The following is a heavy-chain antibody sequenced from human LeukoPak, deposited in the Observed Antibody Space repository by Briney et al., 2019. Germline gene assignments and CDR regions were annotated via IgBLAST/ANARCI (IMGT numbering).Heavy chain of an antibody. J-gene: IGHJ4*02. CDR2: IYYSGST. V-gene: IGHV4-59*08. Sequence: PSETLSLTCTVSGGSSSYYYWSWIRQPPGKGLEWIGYIYYSGSTNYNPSLKSRLTISVDTSKNQFSLKLSSVTAADTAVYYCARHRIPDFWGQGTLVTVSS. D-gene: IGHD2-21*01. CDR1: GGSSSYYY. CDR3: ARHRIPDF.